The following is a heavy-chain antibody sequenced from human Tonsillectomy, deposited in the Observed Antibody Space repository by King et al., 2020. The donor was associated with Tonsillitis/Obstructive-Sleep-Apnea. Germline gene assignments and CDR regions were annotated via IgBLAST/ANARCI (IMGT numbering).Heavy chain of an antibody. D-gene: IGHD3-3*01. CDR3: ARRDDFWSGYAIRY. J-gene: IGHJ4*02. V-gene: IGHV4-31*03. Sequence: QLQESGPGLVKPSQTLSLTCTVSGGSISRGGYYWSWIRQHPGKGLEWIGYIYYSGSTYYNPSPKSRVTISVDTSKNQFSLKLSSVTAADTAVYYCARRDDFWSGYAIRYWGQGTLVTVSS. CDR1: GGSISRGGYY. CDR2: IYYSGST.